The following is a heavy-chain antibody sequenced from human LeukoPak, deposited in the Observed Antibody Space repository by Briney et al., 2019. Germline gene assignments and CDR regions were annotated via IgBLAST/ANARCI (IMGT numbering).Heavy chain of an antibody. CDR3: ARDWGYCSGGRCYTPRDYYYYMDV. Sequence: GGSLRLSCAASGFTFSSYSMNWVCQAPGKGLEWVSYISSSSSTIYYADSVKGRFTIYRHNAKNSLYLQMNSLRAEDTAVYYCARDWGYCSGGRCYTPRDYYYYMDVWGKGTTVTVSS. CDR2: ISSSSSTI. J-gene: IGHJ6*03. V-gene: IGHV3-48*01. D-gene: IGHD2-15*01. CDR1: GFTFSSYS.